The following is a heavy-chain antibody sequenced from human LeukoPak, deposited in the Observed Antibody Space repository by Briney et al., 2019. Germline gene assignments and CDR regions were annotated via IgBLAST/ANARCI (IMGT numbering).Heavy chain of an antibody. CDR2: IKQDGSEK. D-gene: IGHD2-15*01. Sequence: PGGSLRLSCAASGFTFSSYWMSWVRQAPGKGLEGVANIKQDGSEKYYVDSVKGRSTISRDNAKNSLYLQMNSLRAEDTAVYYCARPQPDCSGGSCYRAPYNWFDPWGQGTLVTVSS. CDR3: ARPQPDCSGGSCYRAPYNWFDP. V-gene: IGHV3-7*01. CDR1: GFTFSSYW. J-gene: IGHJ5*02.